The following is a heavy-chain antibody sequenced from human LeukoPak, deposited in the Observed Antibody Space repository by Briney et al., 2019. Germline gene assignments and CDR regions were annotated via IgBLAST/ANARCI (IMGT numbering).Heavy chain of an antibody. J-gene: IGHJ4*02. V-gene: IGHV4-34*01. CDR2: INHSGST. D-gene: IGHD1-26*01. CDR1: GGSFSGYY. CDR3: ARAGGTYLFRYYFDY. Sequence: PSETLSLTCAVYGGSFSGYYWSWIRQPPGKGLEWIGEINHSGSTNYNPSLKSRVTISVDTSKNQFSLKLSSVTAADTAVYYCARAGGTYLFRYYFDYWGQGTLVTVSS.